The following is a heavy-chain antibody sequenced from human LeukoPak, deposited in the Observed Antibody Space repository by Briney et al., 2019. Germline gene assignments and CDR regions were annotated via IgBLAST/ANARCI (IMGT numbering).Heavy chain of an antibody. V-gene: IGHV3-21*01. D-gene: IGHD2-2*01. J-gene: IGHJ4*02. CDR1: GLTLSSYR. Sequence: TGGSLRLSCAAPGLTLSSYRMNGVGRPPGKGLEWVSPISSSSSYIYYADSVKGRFTISRDNAKNSLYLQMNSLRAEDTAVYYCARDPGLIPAAMNYPLDYWGQGTLVTVSS. CDR2: ISSSSSYI. CDR3: ARDPGLIPAAMNYPLDY.